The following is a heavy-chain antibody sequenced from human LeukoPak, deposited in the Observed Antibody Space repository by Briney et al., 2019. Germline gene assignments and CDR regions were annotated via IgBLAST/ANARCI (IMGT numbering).Heavy chain of an antibody. CDR2: IYTSGST. Sequence: SETLSLTCTVSGGSISSGSYYWSWIRQPAGKGLEWIGRIYTSGSTNYNPSLKSRVTISVDTSKNQFSLKLSSVTAADTAVYYCARGGGYSYATPHDYWGQGTLVTVSS. CDR3: ARGGGYSYATPHDY. V-gene: IGHV4-61*02. D-gene: IGHD5-18*01. CDR1: GGSISSGSYY. J-gene: IGHJ4*02.